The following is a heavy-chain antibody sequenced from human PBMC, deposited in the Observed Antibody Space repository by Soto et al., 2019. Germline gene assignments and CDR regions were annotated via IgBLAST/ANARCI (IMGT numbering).Heavy chain of an antibody. CDR1: GYSISSGYY. CDR2: IYHSGST. Sequence: PSETLSLTCAVSGYSISSGYYWGCIRQPPGKGLEWIGSIYHSGSTYYNPSLKSRVTISVDTSKNQFSLKLSSVTAADTAVYYCATHFSHGSISRYWGQGTLVTVSS. J-gene: IGHJ1*01. CDR3: ATHFSHGSISRY. V-gene: IGHV4-38-2*01. D-gene: IGHD1-26*01.